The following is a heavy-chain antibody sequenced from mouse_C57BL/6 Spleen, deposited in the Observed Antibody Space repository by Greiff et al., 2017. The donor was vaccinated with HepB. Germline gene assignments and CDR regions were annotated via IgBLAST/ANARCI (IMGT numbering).Heavy chain of an antibody. V-gene: IGHV1-64*01. CDR3: APTVVGPTIYAMDD. D-gene: IGHD1-1*01. CDR1: GYTFTSYW. CDR2: IPPNSGST. Sequence: QVQLQQPGAELVKPGASVKLSCKASGYTFTSYWMHWVKQRPGQGLEWIGMIPPNSGSTNYNEKFKSKATLTVDKSSSTAYMQLSSLTSEDSAVYYGAPTVVGPTIYAMDDWGQGTSVTVSS. J-gene: IGHJ4*01.